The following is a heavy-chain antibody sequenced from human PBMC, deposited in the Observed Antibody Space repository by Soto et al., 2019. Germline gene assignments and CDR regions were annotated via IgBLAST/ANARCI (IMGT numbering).Heavy chain of an antibody. CDR2: INPNSGGT. CDR1: GYTFTGYY. V-gene: IGHV1-2*04. D-gene: IGHD3-22*01. CDR3: AREYYYDSSGYSNWFDP. Sequence: ASVKVSCKASGYTFTGYYMHWVRQAPGQGLEWMGWINPNSGGTNYAQKFQGWVTMTRDTSISTAYMELSRLRPDDTAVYYCAREYYYDSSGYSNWFDPWGQGTLVTVSS. J-gene: IGHJ5*02.